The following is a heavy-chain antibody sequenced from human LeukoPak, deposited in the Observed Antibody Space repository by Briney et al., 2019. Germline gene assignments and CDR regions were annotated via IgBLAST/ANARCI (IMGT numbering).Heavy chain of an antibody. D-gene: IGHD5-18*01. CDR1: GYTFTGYY. V-gene: IGHV1-2*06. CDR3: AVVDIAMVTFDY. Sequence: ASVKVSCKASGYTFTGYYMHWVRQAPGQGLEWMGRINPNSGGTNYAQKFQGRVTMTRDTSISTAYMELSRLRSDDTAVYYCAVVDIAMVTFDYWGKGTLVTVSS. J-gene: IGHJ4*02. CDR2: INPNSGGT.